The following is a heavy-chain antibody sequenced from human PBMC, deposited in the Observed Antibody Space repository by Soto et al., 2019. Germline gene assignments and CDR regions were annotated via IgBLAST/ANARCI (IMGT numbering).Heavy chain of an antibody. Sequence: QVQLVESGGGVVQPGRSLRLSCAASGFTFSSYAMHWVRQAPGKGLEWVAVISYDGSNKYYADSVKGRFTISRDNSKNTLYLLMNSLRAEDTAVYYCARDAQVYCSGGSCYSMYYYDGMDVWGQGTTVTVSS. D-gene: IGHD2-15*01. CDR2: ISYDGSNK. J-gene: IGHJ6*02. CDR1: GFTFSSYA. CDR3: ARDAQVYCSGGSCYSMYYYDGMDV. V-gene: IGHV3-30-3*01.